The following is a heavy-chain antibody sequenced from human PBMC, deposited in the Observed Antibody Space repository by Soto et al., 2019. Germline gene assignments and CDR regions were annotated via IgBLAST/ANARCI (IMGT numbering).Heavy chain of an antibody. Sequence: SETLSLTFAVSGGSISSGGYSWRWIRQPPGKGLDWIGYIYHSGSTYYNPSLKSRVTMSVDRSKDQFSLKLSSVTAADTAVYYCGRAYYYDSSGYYPKPYYFGYWGQGTLVTVSS. V-gene: IGHV4-30-2*01. CDR2: IYHSGST. CDR1: GGSISSGGYS. J-gene: IGHJ4*02. CDR3: GRAYYYDSSGYYPKPYYFGY. D-gene: IGHD3-22*01.